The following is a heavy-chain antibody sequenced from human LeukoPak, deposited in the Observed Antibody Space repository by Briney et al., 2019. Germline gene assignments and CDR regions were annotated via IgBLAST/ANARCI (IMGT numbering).Heavy chain of an antibody. Sequence: PSETLSLTCTVSGGSISSSSYYWGWIRQPPGKGLEWIGSIYYSGSTYYNPSLKSRVTISVDTSKNQFSLKLSSVTAADTAIYYCARHSRSAYSGYENAFDIWGQGTVVTVSS. CDR2: IYYSGST. J-gene: IGHJ3*02. D-gene: IGHD5-12*01. CDR3: ARHSRSAYSGYENAFDI. V-gene: IGHV4-39*01. CDR1: GGSISSSSYY.